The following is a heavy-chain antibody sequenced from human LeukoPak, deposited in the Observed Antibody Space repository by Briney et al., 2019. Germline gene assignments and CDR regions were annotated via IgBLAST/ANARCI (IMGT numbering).Heavy chain of an antibody. D-gene: IGHD2-21*02. Sequence: GGSLRLSCAASGFTFSTYWMNWYRQAPGKGREWVGNINQDASEINYVDSVRGRFTISRDNGKNSLHLQMNSLRAEDTAVYYCATDRDNSDWQKRFDSWGQGTLVTVSS. J-gene: IGHJ4*02. CDR1: GFTFSTYW. CDR3: ATDRDNSDWQKRFDS. V-gene: IGHV3-7*01. CDR2: INQDASEI.